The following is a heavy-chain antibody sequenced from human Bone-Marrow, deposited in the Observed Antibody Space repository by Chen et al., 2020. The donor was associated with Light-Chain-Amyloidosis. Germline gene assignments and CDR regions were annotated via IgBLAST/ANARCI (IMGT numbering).Heavy chain of an antibody. V-gene: IGHV1-2*02. J-gene: IGHJ6*02. Sequence: QVQLVQSGAELRKPGASVKVSCKASGYTFTGYYIHWVRQAPGQGLEWVGWVNPNNGGINYAQKFKDRVSMTRHTTVSTVYMELSRLTSDDTAVYFCARDMSPGIAVSGPYGMDVWGQGTTVTVSS. CDR3: ARDMSPGIAVSGPYGMDV. D-gene: IGHD6-19*01. CDR1: GYTFTGYY. CDR2: VNPNNGGI.